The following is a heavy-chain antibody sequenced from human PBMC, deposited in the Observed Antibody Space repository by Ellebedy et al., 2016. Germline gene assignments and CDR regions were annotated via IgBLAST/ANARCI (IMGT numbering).Heavy chain of an antibody. CDR3: AREDEAYGGNPDRTHFDY. V-gene: IGHV1-69*13. CDR2: IIPIFGTA. CDR1: GGTFSSYA. D-gene: IGHD4-23*01. Sequence: SVKVSXKASGGTFSSYAISWVRQAPGQGLEWMGGIIPIFGTANYAQKFQGRVTITADESTSTAYMELSSLRSEDTAVYYCAREDEAYGGNPDRTHFDYWGQGTLVTVSS. J-gene: IGHJ4*02.